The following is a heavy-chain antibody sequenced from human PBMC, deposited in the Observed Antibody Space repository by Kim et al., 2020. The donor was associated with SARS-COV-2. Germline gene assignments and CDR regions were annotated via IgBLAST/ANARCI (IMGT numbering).Heavy chain of an antibody. CDR2: INHSGST. J-gene: IGHJ6*02. D-gene: IGHD3-10*01. CDR1: GGSFSGYY. Sequence: SETLSLTCAVYGGSFSGYYWSWIRQPPGKGLEWIGEINHSGSTNYNPSLKSRVTISVDTSKNQFSLKLSSVTAADAAVYYCARGAGVRRRPDTYYYGSGSYYNGGYYYYGMDVWGQGTTVTVSS. V-gene: IGHV4-34*01. CDR3: ARGAGVRRRPDTYYYGSGSYYNGGYYYYGMDV.